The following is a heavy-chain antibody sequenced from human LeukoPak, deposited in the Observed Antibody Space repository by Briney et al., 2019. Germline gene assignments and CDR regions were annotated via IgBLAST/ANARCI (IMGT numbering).Heavy chain of an antibody. Sequence: ASVKVSCKASGYTFTSYGISWVRQAPGQGLEWMGWINPNSGGTNYAQKFQGRVTMTRDTSISTAYMELSRLRSDDTAVYYCTKSDYDILTGYRYFDYWGQGTLVTVSS. CDR2: INPNSGGT. CDR3: TKSDYDILTGYRYFDY. CDR1: GYTFTSYG. J-gene: IGHJ4*02. V-gene: IGHV1-2*02. D-gene: IGHD3-9*01.